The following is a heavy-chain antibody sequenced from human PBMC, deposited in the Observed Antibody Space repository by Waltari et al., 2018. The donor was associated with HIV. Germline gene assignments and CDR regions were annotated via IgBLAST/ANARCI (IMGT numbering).Heavy chain of an antibody. V-gene: IGHV3-23*04. CDR3: AKEKL. CDR1: GFTFRREA. J-gene: IGHJ4*02. Sequence: EVELVESGGGLVQLGVALSPSCAGSGFTFRREAMSWVRQAPGKGLEWVLAISGSGGSKYYADSVKGRFTISRDNSKNTLYLQMNSLRAEDTAVYYCAKEKLWGQGTLVTVSS. CDR2: ISGSGGSK.